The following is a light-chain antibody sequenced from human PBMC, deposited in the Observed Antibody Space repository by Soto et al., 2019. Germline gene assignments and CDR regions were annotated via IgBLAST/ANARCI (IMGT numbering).Light chain of an antibody. Sequence: EIVLTQSPATLSLSPGERATLSWRASQSVSSYLAWYQQKPGQAPRLLIYDASNRATGIPARFSGSGSGTDFTLTISSLEPEDFAVYYCQQRSNWPPVTFGQGTKVEIK. CDR2: DAS. V-gene: IGKV3-11*01. CDR1: QSVSSY. J-gene: IGKJ1*01. CDR3: QQRSNWPPVT.